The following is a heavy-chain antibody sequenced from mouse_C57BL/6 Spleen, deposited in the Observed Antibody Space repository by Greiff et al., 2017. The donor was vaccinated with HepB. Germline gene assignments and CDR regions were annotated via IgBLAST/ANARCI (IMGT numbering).Heavy chain of an antibody. CDR2: IDPENGDT. V-gene: IGHV14-4*01. D-gene: IGHD2-5*01. CDR3: TTGYYSNSFDY. CDR1: GFNIKDDY. Sequence: VQLQQSGAELVRPGASVKLSCTASGFNIKDDYMHWVKQRPEQGLEWIGWIDPENGDTEYASKFQGKATITADTSSNTAYLQLSSLTSEDTAVYYCTTGYYSNSFDYWGQGTTLTVSS. J-gene: IGHJ2*01.